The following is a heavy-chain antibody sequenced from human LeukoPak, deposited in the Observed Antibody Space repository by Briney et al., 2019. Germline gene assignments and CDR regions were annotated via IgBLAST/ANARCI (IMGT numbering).Heavy chain of an antibody. CDR1: GFTFSDYL. J-gene: IGHJ4*02. CDR2: ISGGTT. V-gene: IGHV3-49*03. D-gene: IGHD2-15*01. CDR3: ARGSGWLSVY. Sequence: GGSLRLSCTASGFTFSDYLMSWFRQAPGKGLEWIGFISGGTTEYAASVKGRFTISRDDSTSIAYLQMNSLTTEDTAVYYCARGSGWLSVYWGQGTLVTVSS.